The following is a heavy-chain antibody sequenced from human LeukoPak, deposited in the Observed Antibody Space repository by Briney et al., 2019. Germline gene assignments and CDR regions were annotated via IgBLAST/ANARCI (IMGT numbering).Heavy chain of an antibody. CDR1: GGTFSSYA. V-gene: IGHV1-69*01. Sequence: SVKVSCKASGGTFSSYAISWVRQAPGQGLEWMGGIIPIFGTANYAQKFQGRVTITADESTSTAYMELSSLRSEDTAVYYRARDPTGTTKDWFDPWGQGTLVTVSS. CDR2: IIPIFGTA. CDR3: ARDPTGTTKDWFDP. J-gene: IGHJ5*02. D-gene: IGHD1-7*01.